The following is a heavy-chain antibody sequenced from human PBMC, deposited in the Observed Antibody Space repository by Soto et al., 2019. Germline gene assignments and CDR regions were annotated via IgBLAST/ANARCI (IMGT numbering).Heavy chain of an antibody. CDR3: ARPLRPRVRGWFDP. D-gene: IGHD4-17*01. Sequence: SETLSLTCAVYGGSFSGYYWSWIRQPPGKGLEWIGEINHSGSTNYNPSLKSRVTISVDTSKNQFSLKLSSVTAADTAVYYCARPLRPRVRGWFDPWGQGTLVTVSS. CDR1: GGSFSGYY. J-gene: IGHJ5*02. CDR2: INHSGST. V-gene: IGHV4-34*01.